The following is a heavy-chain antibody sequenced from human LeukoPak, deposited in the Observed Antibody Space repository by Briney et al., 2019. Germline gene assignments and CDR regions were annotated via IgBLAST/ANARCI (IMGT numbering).Heavy chain of an antibody. CDR3: TRIIKSGSFDY. V-gene: IGHV3-15*01. CDR1: GFTFSNAC. D-gene: IGHD1-26*01. J-gene: IGHJ4*02. CDR2: IKSKTDGGTT. Sequence: PGGSLRLSCAASGFTFSNACMNWVRQAPGKGLEWVGGIKSKTDGGTTDYAAPVKGRFTISRDHSTNTLFLQMNSLKTEDTALYYCTRIIKSGSFDYWGQGTLVTVSS.